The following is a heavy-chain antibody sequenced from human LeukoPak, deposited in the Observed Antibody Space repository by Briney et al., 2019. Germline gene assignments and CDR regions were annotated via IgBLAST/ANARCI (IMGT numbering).Heavy chain of an antibody. Sequence: GSLRLSCTASGFTFGDYAMSWFRQAPGKGLEWVGFIRSKAYGGTTEYAASVKGRFTISRDDSKSIAYLQMNSLKTEDTAVYYCTRDGVVVPAAIQSYYYYYMDVWGKGTTVTVSS. CDR2: IRSKAYGGTT. V-gene: IGHV3-49*03. D-gene: IGHD2-2*01. J-gene: IGHJ6*03. CDR3: TRDGVVVPAAIQSYYYYYMDV. CDR1: GFTFGDYA.